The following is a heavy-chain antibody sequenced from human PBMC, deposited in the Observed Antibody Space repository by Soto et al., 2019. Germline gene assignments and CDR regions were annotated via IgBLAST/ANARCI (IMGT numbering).Heavy chain of an antibody. D-gene: IGHD1-26*01. Sequence: GGSLRLSCAASGFTFSSYGMHWVRQAPGKGLEWVAVIWYDGSNKCYADSVKGRFTISRDNSKNTLYLQMNSLRAEDTAVYYCARGHRGSYYSYYYGMDVWGQGTTVTVSS. J-gene: IGHJ6*02. CDR3: ARGHRGSYYSYYYGMDV. CDR1: GFTFSSYG. CDR2: IWYDGSNK. V-gene: IGHV3-33*01.